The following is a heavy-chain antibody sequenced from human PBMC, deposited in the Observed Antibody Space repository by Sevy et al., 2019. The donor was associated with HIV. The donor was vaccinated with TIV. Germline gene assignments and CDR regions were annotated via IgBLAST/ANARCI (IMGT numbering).Heavy chain of an antibody. D-gene: IGHD3-16*01. CDR1: GFTFSAYA. V-gene: IGHV3-23*01. CDR3: AKLGGLSKDY. Sequence: GGSLRLSCAASGFTFSAYAMSWVRQAPGKGLEWVSTISGSSGSTFFAYYADSLKGRFTISRDNSKNTLSLQMNSLRVEDTAIYYCAKLGGLSKDYWGQGTLVTVSS. J-gene: IGHJ4*02. CDR2: ISGSSGSTFFA.